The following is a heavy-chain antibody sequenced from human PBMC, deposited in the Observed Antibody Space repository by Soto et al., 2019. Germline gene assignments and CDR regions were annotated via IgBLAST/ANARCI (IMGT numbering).Heavy chain of an antibody. V-gene: IGHV3-30-3*01. CDR1: GFTFSSYA. CDR3: ARDLNKRKGYCSGGSCYSYYYYGMDV. Sequence: QVQLVESGGGVVQPGRSLRLSCAASGFTFSSYAMHWVRQAPGKGLEWVAVISYDGSNKYYADSVKGRFTISRDNSKNTLYLQMNSVRAEDTAVYYCARDLNKRKGYCSGGSCYSYYYYGMDVWGQGTTVTVSS. CDR2: ISYDGSNK. D-gene: IGHD2-15*01. J-gene: IGHJ6*02.